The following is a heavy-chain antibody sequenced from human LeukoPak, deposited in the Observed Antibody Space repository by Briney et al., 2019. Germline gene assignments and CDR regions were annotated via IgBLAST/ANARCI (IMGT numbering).Heavy chain of an antibody. D-gene: IGHD5-12*01. CDR3: ARQGLATPHPYFDY. CDR2: IYPGDSDT. J-gene: IGHJ4*02. V-gene: IGHV5-51*01. CDR1: GYSFSSYW. Sequence: GEALQISCKGSGYSFSSYWIGWVRRMPGKGLEWMGIIYPGDSDTRYSPSFQGQVTISADKSISTAYLQWSSLKASDTAMYYCARQGLATPHPYFDYWGQGTLVTVSS.